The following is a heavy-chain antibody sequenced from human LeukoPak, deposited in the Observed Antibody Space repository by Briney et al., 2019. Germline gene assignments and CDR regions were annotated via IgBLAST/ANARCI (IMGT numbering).Heavy chain of an antibody. D-gene: IGHD5-18*01. Sequence: SETLSLTCTVSGGSISSSTYYWGWIRQPPGKGLEWIGSIYYSGSTYYNLSLKSRVTISLDTSKNQFSLKLSSVTAADTAVYYCACNRRYSSPYYFDYWGQGTLVTVSS. V-gene: IGHV4-39*07. CDR2: IYYSGST. J-gene: IGHJ4*02. CDR3: ACNRRYSSPYYFDY. CDR1: GGSISSSTYY.